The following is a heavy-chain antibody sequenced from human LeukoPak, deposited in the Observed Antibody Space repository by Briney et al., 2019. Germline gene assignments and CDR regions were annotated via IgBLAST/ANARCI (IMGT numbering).Heavy chain of an antibody. Sequence: SETLSLTCAVYGGSFSGYYWSWIRQPPGKGLEWIGEINHSGSTNYNPSLKSRVTISVDTSKNQFSLKLSSVTAADTAVYYCAREDETGTAYFDYWGQGTLVTVSS. V-gene: IGHV4-34*01. CDR1: GGSFSGYY. J-gene: IGHJ4*02. CDR3: AREDETGTAYFDY. D-gene: IGHD1-1*01. CDR2: INHSGST.